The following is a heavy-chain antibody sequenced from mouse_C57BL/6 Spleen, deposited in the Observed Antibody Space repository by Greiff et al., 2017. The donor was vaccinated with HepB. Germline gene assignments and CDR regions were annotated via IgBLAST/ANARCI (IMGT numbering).Heavy chain of an antibody. J-gene: IGHJ2*01. V-gene: IGHV6-3*01. CDR3: TAGYGSSYLDY. Sequence: EVKVEESGGGLVQPGGSMKLSCVASGFTFSNYWMNWVRQSPEKGLEWVAQIRLKSDNYATHYAESVKGRFTISRDDSKSSVYLQMNNLRAEDTGIYYCTAGYGSSYLDYWGQGTTLTVSS. CDR1: GFTFSNYW. D-gene: IGHD1-1*01. CDR2: IRLKSDNYAT.